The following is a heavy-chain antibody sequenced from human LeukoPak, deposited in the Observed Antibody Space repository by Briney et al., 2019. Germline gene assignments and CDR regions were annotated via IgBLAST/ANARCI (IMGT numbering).Heavy chain of an antibody. V-gene: IGHV3-30*04. CDR1: GFTFNRYA. CDR3: AKDVGIAAADY. J-gene: IGHJ4*02. Sequence: GGPLRLSCAASGFTFNRYAMHWVRRAPGKGREGGAVISYDGRNKYYADSVKARFTISRDNSKNTLYLQTNSLRAEDTAVYYCAKDVGIAAADYWGQGTLVTVS. D-gene: IGHD6-13*01. CDR2: ISYDGRNK.